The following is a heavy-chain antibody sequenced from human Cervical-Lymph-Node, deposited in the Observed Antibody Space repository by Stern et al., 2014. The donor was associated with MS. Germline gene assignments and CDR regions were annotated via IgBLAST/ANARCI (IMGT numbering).Heavy chain of an antibody. CDR2: IYYSVNT. V-gene: IGHV4-31*03. D-gene: IGHD3-16*01. CDR3: ARGTGGPSTNWFDP. J-gene: IGHJ5*02. CDR1: GASISSGGYY. Sequence: QVQLQESGPGLVRASQTLSLTCTVSGASISSGGYYWTWIRQYPGKGLEWIGHIYYSVNTYFSPSLRSRVSISMDTSRNQFSLTLRSVTAADSAVYYCARGTGGPSTNWFDPWGQGTLVTVSS.